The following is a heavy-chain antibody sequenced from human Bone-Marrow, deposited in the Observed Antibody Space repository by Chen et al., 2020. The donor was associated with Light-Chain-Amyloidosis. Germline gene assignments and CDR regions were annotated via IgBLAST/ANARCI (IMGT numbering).Heavy chain of an antibody. CDR3: ARRRDGYNFDY. CDR1: GYTFPNYW. V-gene: IGHV5-51*01. CDR2: ISPDDSDA. Sequence: EVQLEQSGPEVKKPGESLKISCKGSGYTFPNYWIGWVRQMPGKGLEWMGVISPDDSDARYSPSFEGQVTISADKSITTASLQWRSLKASDTAMYYWARRRDGYNFDYWGQGTLVTVSS. J-gene: IGHJ4*02. D-gene: IGHD5-12*01.